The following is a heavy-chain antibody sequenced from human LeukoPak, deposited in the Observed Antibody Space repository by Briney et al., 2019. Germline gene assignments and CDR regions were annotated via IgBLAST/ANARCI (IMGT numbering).Heavy chain of an antibody. Sequence: GGSLRLSCRVSEFTFNTYWMHWVRQAPGKGLVWVSRMNNDGRVISYADSVKGRFTISRDNAKNTLYLQMNSLRAEDTAVYYCAREFEATGFWALDYWGQGTLVTASS. V-gene: IGHV3-74*01. CDR2: MNNDGRVI. CDR3: AREFEATGFWALDY. D-gene: IGHD3-16*01. J-gene: IGHJ4*02. CDR1: EFTFNTYW.